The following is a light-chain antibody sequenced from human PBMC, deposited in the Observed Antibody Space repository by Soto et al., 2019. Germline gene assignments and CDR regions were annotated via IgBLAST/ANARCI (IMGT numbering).Light chain of an antibody. CDR2: RNN. CDR1: SSNIGSNY. CDR3: AAWDNSLSGVV. V-gene: IGLV1-47*01. Sequence: QPVLTQAPSASGTPGQRVTISCSGSSSNIGSNYVYWYQQLPGTAPKPLIYRNNQRPSGVPDRFSGSKSGTSASLAISGLRSEDEADYYCAAWDNSLSGVVFGGGTQLTVL. J-gene: IGLJ2*01.